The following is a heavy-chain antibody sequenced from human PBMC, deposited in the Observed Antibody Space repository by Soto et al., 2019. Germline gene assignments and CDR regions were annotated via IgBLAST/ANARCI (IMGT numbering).Heavy chain of an antibody. V-gene: IGHV3-43*01. Sequence: GGSLRLSCAASGFTFDDYTMHWVRQAPGKGLEWVSLISWDGGSTYYADSVKGRFTISRDNSKNSLYLQMNSLRTEDTALYYCAKDLIVATIRSVERGYYYYGMDVWGQGTTVTVSS. J-gene: IGHJ6*02. CDR1: GFTFDDYT. D-gene: IGHD5-12*01. CDR2: ISWDGGST. CDR3: AKDLIVATIRSVERGYYYYGMDV.